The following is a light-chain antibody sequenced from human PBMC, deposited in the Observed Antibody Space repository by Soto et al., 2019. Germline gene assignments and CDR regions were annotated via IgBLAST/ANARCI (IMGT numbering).Light chain of an antibody. J-gene: IGKJ1*01. CDR1: ESIDTW. CDR3: QHYNNYWGT. V-gene: IGKV1-5*03. Sequence: DIQMTQSPPTLSASIGDRVTIACRASESIDTWLAWYQQKPGTAPKLMIFEASTLEDGVPSRFSGSGSGTEFTLTINSLQPDDFAPYYCQHYNNYWGTFGQGTKVDIK. CDR2: EAS.